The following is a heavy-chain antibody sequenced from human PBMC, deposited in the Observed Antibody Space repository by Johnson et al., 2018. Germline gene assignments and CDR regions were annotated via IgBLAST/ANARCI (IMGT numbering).Heavy chain of an antibody. J-gene: IGHJ5*02. CDR2: IAYDGSNK. V-gene: IGHV3-30*18. CDR3: AKDTNYYGSGSLRWFDP. Sequence: QVQLQESGGGLVQXGGSLRLACAPSGFPFSAYGMPWVRQAPGTGLEWVAVIAYDGSNKYYADSVKGRFTISRDNSKNTLYLQMNSLRAEDTAVYYCAKDTNYYGSGSLRWFDPWGQGTL. D-gene: IGHD3-10*01. CDR1: GFPFSAYG.